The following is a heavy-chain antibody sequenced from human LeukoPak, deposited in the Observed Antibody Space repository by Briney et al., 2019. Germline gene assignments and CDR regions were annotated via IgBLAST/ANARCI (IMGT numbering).Heavy chain of an antibody. D-gene: IGHD2-15*01. CDR1: GYTFSTFG. Sequence: GASVKVSCKASGYTFSTFGVSWVRQAPGQGLEWMGWISPYDGNTNYAQKFQGRVTMTTDTSTNTAYMQLRSLRSDDTAEYYCARDVFFCRGDSCSPLYYFDYWGQGTLVTVSS. V-gene: IGHV1-18*01. CDR2: ISPYDGNT. CDR3: ARDVFFCRGDSCSPLYYFDY. J-gene: IGHJ4*02.